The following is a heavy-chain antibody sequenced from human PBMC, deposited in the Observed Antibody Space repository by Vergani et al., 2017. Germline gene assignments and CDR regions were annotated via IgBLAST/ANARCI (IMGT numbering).Heavy chain of an antibody. CDR1: GDSMNTYY. J-gene: IGHJ4*02. D-gene: IGHD2-21*01. Sequence: QVQLQESGPGLVKPSETLSLTCSVPGDSMNTYYWTWIRQPPGKGLEWIGYIYDSGDTKYNPSLKSRVTMSLDTSKNQFSLNLYSVTAADTAVYYCARGALWWLRQIDSWVQRTLVTVSS. CDR3: ARGALWWLRQIDS. CDR2: IYDSGDT. V-gene: IGHV4-59*01.